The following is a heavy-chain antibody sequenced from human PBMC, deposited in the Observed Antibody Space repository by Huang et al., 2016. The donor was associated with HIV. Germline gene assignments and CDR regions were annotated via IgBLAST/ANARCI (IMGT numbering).Heavy chain of an antibody. D-gene: IGHD3-16*01. Sequence: EVQLVESGGGLVQPGGSLRLSYVASGFSFSSSWMSWVRQAPGKGLEWVANRRGDGGDKSHVDSVKGRFTISRDNAKNSLYLQMDSLGVGDTAVYYCARDQEGALDYWGQGVLVTVSS. V-gene: IGHV3-7*01. CDR3: ARDQEGALDY. CDR2: RRGDGGDK. CDR1: GFSFSSSW. J-gene: IGHJ4*02.